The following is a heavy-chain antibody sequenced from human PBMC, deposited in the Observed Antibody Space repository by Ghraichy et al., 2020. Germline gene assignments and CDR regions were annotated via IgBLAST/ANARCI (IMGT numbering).Heavy chain of an antibody. CDR3: ARGEPYWGSDCPSDY. J-gene: IGHJ4*02. CDR2: ITSSSAYI. V-gene: IGHV3-21*01. D-gene: IGHD2-21*02. CDR1: GFTFGHYT. Sequence: GGSLRLSCAASGFTFGHYTINWVRQAPGKGLEWVSSITSSSAYIHYADSLKGRFTVSRDNAKDSMYLQMNSLPAEDTAIYYCARGEPYWGSDCPSDYWGQGTLVTVSS.